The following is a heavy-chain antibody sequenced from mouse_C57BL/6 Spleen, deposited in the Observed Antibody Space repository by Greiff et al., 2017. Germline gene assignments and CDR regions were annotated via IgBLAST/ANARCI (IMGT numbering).Heavy chain of an antibody. CDR2: ISSGSSTI. J-gene: IGHJ3*01. D-gene: IGHD2-2*01. CDR1: GFTFSDYG. CDR3: ARGGMVTTVRASWFAY. Sequence: EVHLVESGGGLVKPGGSLKLSCAASGFTFSDYGMHWVRQAPEKGLEWVAYISSGSSTIYYADTVKGRFTISRDNAKNTLFLQMTSLRSEDTAMYYCARGGMVTTVRASWFAYWGQGTLVTVSA. V-gene: IGHV5-17*01.